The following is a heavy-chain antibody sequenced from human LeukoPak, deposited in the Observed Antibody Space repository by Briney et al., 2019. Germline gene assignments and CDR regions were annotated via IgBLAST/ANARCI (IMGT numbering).Heavy chain of an antibody. V-gene: IGHV3-23*01. CDR1: GFTFSSYA. Sequence: GGSLRLSCAASGFTFSSYAMSWVRQAPGKGLEWVSAISGSGGGTYYADSVKGRFTISRDNSKNTLYLQMNSLRAEDTAVYYCAKGTNTYGHPSYFDYWGRGTLVTVSS. J-gene: IGHJ4*02. D-gene: IGHD5-18*01. CDR3: AKGTNTYGHPSYFDY. CDR2: ISGSGGGT.